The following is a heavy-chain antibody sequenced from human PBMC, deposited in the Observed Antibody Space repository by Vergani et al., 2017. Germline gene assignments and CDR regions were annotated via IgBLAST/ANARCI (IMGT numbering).Heavy chain of an antibody. CDR1: GFTFSNAW. Sequence: EVQLVESGGGLVKPGGSLRLSCAASGFTFSNAWMSWVRQAPGKGLEWVGRIKSKTDGGTTDYAAPVKGRFTISRDDSKHTLYLQMNSLKTEDTAVYYCTAGPYSSGWYNYYYGMDVWGQGTTVTVSS. CDR3: TAGPYSSGWYNYYYGMDV. V-gene: IGHV3-15*01. J-gene: IGHJ6*02. CDR2: IKSKTDGGTT. D-gene: IGHD6-19*01.